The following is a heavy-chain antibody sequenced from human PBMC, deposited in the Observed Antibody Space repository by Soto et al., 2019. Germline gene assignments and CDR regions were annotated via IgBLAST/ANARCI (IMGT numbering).Heavy chain of an antibody. CDR2: TIPIFGTA. CDR3: ARVDCSGGSCYSPPTAFDY. Sequence: QGQRVQPGAGGKSPGSSVRVSGRVSEGPSSTFPTSWGRQAPGQGLGWWGGTIPIFGTANYAQKFQGRVTITADESTSAAYMELSSLRSEDTAVYYCARVDCSGGSCYSPPTAFDYWGQGTLVTVSS. D-gene: IGHD2-15*01. V-gene: IGHV1-69*01. J-gene: IGHJ4*02. CDR1: EGPSSTFP.